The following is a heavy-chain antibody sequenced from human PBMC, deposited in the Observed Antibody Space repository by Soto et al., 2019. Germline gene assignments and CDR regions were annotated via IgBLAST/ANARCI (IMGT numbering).Heavy chain of an antibody. D-gene: IGHD2-21*02. CDR1: GGTVASSHW. J-gene: IGHJ5*02. V-gene: IGHV4-4*02. Sequence: QVQLQESGPRLVKPSGSLSLTCGVSGGTVASSHWGSWVRQSPGGGLEWIGNVYHTGDTNFNPSLQSRVTISVDKSNNQFSLRLNSLTAADTAVYFCAREIVTAGGNNYFDPWGPGTLVTVSS. CDR2: VYHTGDT. CDR3: AREIVTAGGNNYFDP.